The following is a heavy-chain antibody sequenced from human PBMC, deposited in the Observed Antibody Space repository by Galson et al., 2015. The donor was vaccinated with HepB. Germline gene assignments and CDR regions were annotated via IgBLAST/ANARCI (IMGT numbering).Heavy chain of an antibody. CDR3: ARGSEDNYGSFDY. CDR2: THYSGST. Sequence: LSLTCTVSGGSLGSGGYYWSWIRQHPGKGLEWIGYTHYSGSTYYNLSLRGRLTISEGMSKNQFSLILSSVTAADTAIYYCARGSEDNYGSFDYWGQGTLVTVSS. D-gene: IGHD3-10*01. V-gene: IGHV4-31*03. J-gene: IGHJ4*02. CDR1: GGSLGSGGYY.